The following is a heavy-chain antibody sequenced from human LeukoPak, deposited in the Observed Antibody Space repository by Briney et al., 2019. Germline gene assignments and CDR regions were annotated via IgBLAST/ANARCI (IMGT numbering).Heavy chain of an antibody. D-gene: IGHD3-10*01. CDR3: ARVNAMVRGDPDAFDI. J-gene: IGHJ3*02. Sequence: SVKVSCKASGYTFTGYYMHWVRQAPGQGLEWMGGIIPIFGTANYAQKFQGRVTITADESTSTAYMELSSLRAEDTAVYYCARVNAMVRGDPDAFDIWGQGTMVTVSS. V-gene: IGHV1-69*13. CDR2: IIPIFGTA. CDR1: GYTFTGYY.